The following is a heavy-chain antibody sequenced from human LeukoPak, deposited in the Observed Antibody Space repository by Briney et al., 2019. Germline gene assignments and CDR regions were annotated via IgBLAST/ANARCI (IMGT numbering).Heavy chain of an antibody. Sequence: GGSLRLSCAAPGLTFSCYAMSWVRQAPGKGPELVSAIRGSGGSTYYADSVKRRFTISRDNSKNTLYLQMNSLRAEDTAVYYCAKDPAGVGATTDYFDYWGQGTLVTVSS. CDR3: AKDPAGVGATTDYFDY. V-gene: IGHV3-23*01. J-gene: IGHJ4*02. CDR1: GLTFSCYA. D-gene: IGHD1-26*01. CDR2: IRGSGGST.